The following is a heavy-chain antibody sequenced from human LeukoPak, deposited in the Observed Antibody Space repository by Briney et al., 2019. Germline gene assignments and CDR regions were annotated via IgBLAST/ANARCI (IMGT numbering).Heavy chain of an antibody. CDR1: GGSISSYY. J-gene: IGHJ4*02. CDR2: IYTSGST. CDR3: AREPGDDYGDYVDY. Sequence: SETLSLTCTVSGGSISSYYWSWIRQPAGKGLEWIGRIYTSGSTNYNPSLKSRVTISVNKSKNQFSLKLSSVTAADTAAYYCAREPGDDYGDYVDYWGQGTLVTVSS. D-gene: IGHD4-17*01. V-gene: IGHV4-4*07.